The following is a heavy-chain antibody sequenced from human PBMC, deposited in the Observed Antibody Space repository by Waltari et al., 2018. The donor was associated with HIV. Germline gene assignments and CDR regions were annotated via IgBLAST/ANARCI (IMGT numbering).Heavy chain of an antibody. D-gene: IGHD3-16*01. CDR2: IYHSGGT. J-gene: IGHJ5*02. Sequence: QVQLQASGPGLVKPSETLSLPCAVSGYSISSGYYWGWIRRPPGKGLEWIGSIYHSGGTYYNPSLKSRVTISVDTSKNQFSLKLSSVTAADTAVDYCARDEGGGHWFDPWGQGTLVTVSS. CDR1: GYSISSGYY. V-gene: IGHV4-38-2*02. CDR3: ARDEGGGHWFDP.